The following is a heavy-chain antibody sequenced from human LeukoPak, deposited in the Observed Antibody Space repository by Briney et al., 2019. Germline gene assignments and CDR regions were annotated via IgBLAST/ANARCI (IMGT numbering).Heavy chain of an antibody. CDR1: GGSISSYY. CDR3: ARLSDSDSSGYYWGFEY. Sequence: SETLSLTCIVSGGSISSYYWSWIRQPPGKGLECIGYIYYSGSTNYNPSLKSRVTISVDTSKNQFSLKLSSVTAADTAVYCCARLSDSDSSGYYWGFEYWGQGTLVTVSS. J-gene: IGHJ4*02. V-gene: IGHV4-59*08. CDR2: IYYSGST. D-gene: IGHD3-22*01.